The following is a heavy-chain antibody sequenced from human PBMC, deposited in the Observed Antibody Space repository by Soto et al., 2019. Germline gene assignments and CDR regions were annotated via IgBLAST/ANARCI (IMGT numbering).Heavy chain of an antibody. V-gene: IGHV3-33*08. CDR3: ARADCTGAYCYSWPFNYGVDV. CDR2: IWYDGSNK. CDR1: GFTFNTYG. D-gene: IGHD2-15*01. J-gene: IGHJ6*02. Sequence: QVQLVESGGGVVQPGGSLRLSCTTSGFTFNTYGMHWVRQAPGKGLEWVAIIWYDGSNKYYADSVKGRFTISRDNSKNTLYLQMNSLRAEDTALSYCARADCTGAYCYSWPFNYGVDVWGQGTTVTVSS.